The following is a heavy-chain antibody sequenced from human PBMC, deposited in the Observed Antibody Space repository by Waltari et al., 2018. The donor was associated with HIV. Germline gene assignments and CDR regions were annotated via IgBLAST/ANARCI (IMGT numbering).Heavy chain of an antibody. CDR2: INTNTGNP. J-gene: IGHJ5*02. CDR1: GYTFTTYA. D-gene: IGHD2-2*01. V-gene: IGHV7-4-1*02. Sequence: QVQLVQSGSELKKPGASVKVSCKASGYTFTTYAMNWVRQAPGQGLEWMGWINTNTGNPTYAQGFTGRFVFSLDTSVSTAYLQISSLKAEDTAVYYCARGYCGTTSCWQRGGWFDPWGQGTLLTVSS. CDR3: ARGYCGTTSCWQRGGWFDP.